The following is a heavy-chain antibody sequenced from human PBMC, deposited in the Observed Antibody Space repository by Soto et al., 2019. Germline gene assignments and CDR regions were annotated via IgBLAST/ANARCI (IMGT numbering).Heavy chain of an antibody. CDR1: GYSFTSYW. Sequence: LKISCKGSGYSFTSYWISWVRQMPGKGLEWMGRTDPSDSYTNYSPSFQGHVTISADKSISTAYLQWSSLKASDTAMYYCARRGYCTNGVCPPDYWGQGTLVTVSS. CDR2: TDPSDSYT. D-gene: IGHD2-8*01. V-gene: IGHV5-10-1*01. CDR3: ARRGYCTNGVCPPDY. J-gene: IGHJ4*02.